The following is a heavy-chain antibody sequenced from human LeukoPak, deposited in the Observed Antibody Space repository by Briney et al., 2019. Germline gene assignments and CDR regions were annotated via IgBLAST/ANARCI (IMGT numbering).Heavy chain of an antibody. CDR2: IYHSGST. V-gene: IGHV4-38-2*02. J-gene: IGHJ6*03. CDR1: GYSISSGYY. Sequence: SETLSLTCTVSGYSISSGYYWGWIRQPPGKGLEWIGSIYHSGSTYYNPSLKSRVTISVDTSKNQFSLKLSSVTAADAAVYYCARDYGSSWTNYYYYYYMDVWGKGTTVTVSS. CDR3: ARDYGSSWTNYYYYYYMDV. D-gene: IGHD6-13*01.